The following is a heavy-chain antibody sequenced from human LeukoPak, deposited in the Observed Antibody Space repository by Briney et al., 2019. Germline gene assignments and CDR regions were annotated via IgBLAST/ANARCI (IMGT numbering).Heavy chain of an antibody. D-gene: IGHD5-12*01. V-gene: IGHV4-39*07. J-gene: IGHJ4*02. CDR3: ARGRPPSGYDFSY. CDR2: INHSGST. Sequence: PSQTLSLTCTVSGGSISSGGYYWRWIRQPPGKGLEWIGEINHSGSTNYNPSLKSRVTISVDTSKNQFSLKLSSVTAADTAVYYCARGRPPSGYDFSYWGQGTLVTVSS. CDR1: GGSISSGGYY.